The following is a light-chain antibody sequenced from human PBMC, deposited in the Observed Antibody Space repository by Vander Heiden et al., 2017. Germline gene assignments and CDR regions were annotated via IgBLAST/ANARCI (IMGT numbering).Light chain of an antibody. CDR1: QSVSSSY. J-gene: IGKJ2*01. CDR2: GAS. V-gene: IGKV3-20*01. Sequence: VLTQSPGSLSLSPVQRATLSCRASQSVSSSYLAWYQQKPGQAPRLLIYGASSRATGIPDRFSGSGSGTDFTLTISRLEPEDFAVYYCQQYGSSPYTFGQGTKLEIK. CDR3: QQYGSSPYT.